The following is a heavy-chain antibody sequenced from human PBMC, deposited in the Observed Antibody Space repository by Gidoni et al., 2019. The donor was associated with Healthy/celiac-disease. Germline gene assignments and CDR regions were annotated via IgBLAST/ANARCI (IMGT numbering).Heavy chain of an antibody. CDR3: AKDENIAAALLYDAFDI. J-gene: IGHJ3*02. Sequence: EVQLLESGGGLVQPVGSLRLSCAASGFPFSRYAMSWVRQVPGKGMEWVSAISGSGGSTYYADSVKGRFTISRDNSKNTLYLQMNSLRAEDTAVYYCAKDENIAAALLYDAFDIWGQGTMVTVSS. D-gene: IGHD6-13*01. CDR2: ISGSGGST. CDR1: GFPFSRYA. V-gene: IGHV3-23*01.